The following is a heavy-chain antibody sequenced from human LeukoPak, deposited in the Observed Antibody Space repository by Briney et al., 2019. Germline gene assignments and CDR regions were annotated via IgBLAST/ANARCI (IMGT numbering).Heavy chain of an antibody. V-gene: IGHV4-38-2*02. Sequence: SETLSLTCTVSGYSISSGYYWGWIRQPPGKGLEWIGSIYHSGSTYYNPSLKSRVTISVDTSKNQFSLKLSSVTAADTAVYYRARVRPTYYYYMDVWGKGTTVTVSS. CDR2: IYHSGST. CDR1: GYSISSGYY. J-gene: IGHJ6*03. CDR3: ARVRPTYYYYMDV.